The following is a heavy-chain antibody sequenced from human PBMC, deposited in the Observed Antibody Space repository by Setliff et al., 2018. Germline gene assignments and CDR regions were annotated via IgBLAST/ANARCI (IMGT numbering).Heavy chain of an antibody. CDR3: ARHTIAMSTIISYFDY. CDR1: GGSIINNNYY. Sequence: SETLSLTCTVSGGSIINNNYYWGWIRQLPGKGLEWIGTIYYSGTTYYNPSLKSRVTISIDTSKNQFSLNLNSVTAADTAVYYCARHTIAMSTIISYFDYWGQGTLVTVSS. J-gene: IGHJ4*02. D-gene: IGHD3-10*01. CDR2: IYYSGTT. V-gene: IGHV4-39*01.